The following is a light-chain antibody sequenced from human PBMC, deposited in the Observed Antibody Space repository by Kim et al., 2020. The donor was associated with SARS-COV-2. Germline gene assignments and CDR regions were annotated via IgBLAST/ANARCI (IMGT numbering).Light chain of an antibody. CDR1: SSNIGRNY. CDR2: EDI. CDR3: GTWDTSPSAGV. V-gene: IGLV1-51*02. J-gene: IGLJ1*01. Sequence: GQKVIISCSGGSSNIGRNYVSWYQQLPGTAPKLLIYEDINRPSWIPDRFSGSKSGTSATLAITGLQTGDEAEYFCGTWDTSPSAGVFGTGTKVTVL.